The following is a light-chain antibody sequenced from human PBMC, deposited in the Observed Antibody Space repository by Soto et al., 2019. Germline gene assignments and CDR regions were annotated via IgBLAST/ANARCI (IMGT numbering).Light chain of an antibody. CDR1: LSIDNY. V-gene: IGKV1-39*01. J-gene: IGKJ4*01. Sequence: DIQLTQSPSSLSASVGDRVTITCRASLSIDNYLNWYQQKPGQAPQLLIFGASSLQSGVPSRFSGRGYGTDFTLTISSLQPDDFATYYCQQSYGDLTFGGGTKVETK. CDR2: GAS. CDR3: QQSYGDLT.